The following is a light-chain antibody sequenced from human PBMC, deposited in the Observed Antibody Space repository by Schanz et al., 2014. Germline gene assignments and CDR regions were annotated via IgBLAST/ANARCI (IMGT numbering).Light chain of an antibody. J-gene: IGKJ4*01. CDR3: QQYKNWPPLT. CDR2: GVS. V-gene: IGKV3D-15*01. CDR1: QTVGSN. Sequence: ETVMTQSPATLSVSPGERATLSCRASQTVGSNFAWYQQKPGQAPRLLIYGVSSRATGIPARFSGSGSGTDFTLTISSLQSEDFAVYFCQQYKNWPPLTFGGGTKVEIK.